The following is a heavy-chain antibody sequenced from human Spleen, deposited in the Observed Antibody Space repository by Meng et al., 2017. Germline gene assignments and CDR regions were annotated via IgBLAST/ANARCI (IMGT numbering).Heavy chain of an antibody. J-gene: IGHJ5*02. CDR3: VRLPTGFPNWFDP. Sequence: QLQLQGSGPGLAKPSETLSLTCPFPGGSISSSSAYHWGWIRIRQPPGKGLEWIGNIHHSGTTYYNPSLKSRVTMSVDTSKNQFSLSLISVTAADTAVYYCVRLPTGFPNWFDPWGQGTLVTVSS. CDR2: IHHSGTT. V-gene: IGHV4-39*01. D-gene: IGHD1-1*01. CDR1: GGSISSSSAYH.